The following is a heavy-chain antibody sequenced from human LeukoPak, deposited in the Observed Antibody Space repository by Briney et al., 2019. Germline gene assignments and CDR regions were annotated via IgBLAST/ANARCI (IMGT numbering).Heavy chain of an antibody. CDR2: IKSKTDGGTT. CDR1: GFIFTDAW. CDR3: TTLRFPY. D-gene: IGHD4-17*01. J-gene: IGHJ4*02. V-gene: IGHV3-15*01. Sequence: PGGSLRLSCAASGFIFTDAWMNWVRQAPGKGLEWVGRIKSKTDGGTTHYAAPVKGRFTISRDESKNTLYLQMNSLKIEDTAVYYCTTLRFPYWGQGTLVTVSS.